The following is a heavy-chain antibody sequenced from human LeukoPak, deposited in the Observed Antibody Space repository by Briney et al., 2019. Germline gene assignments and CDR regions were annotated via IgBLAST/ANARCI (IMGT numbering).Heavy chain of an antibody. Sequence: SETLSLACNVSGVSVSTSHWNWIRQRPGKGLEWIGCLSYTGKTDYNPSLKSRVSISLGSSNNHFSLKLTSVTAADTAVYYCSEGYFEPFDHWGQGILVTVSS. V-gene: IGHV4-59*02. D-gene: IGHD2/OR15-2a*01. CDR1: GVSVSTSH. CDR2: LSYTGKT. CDR3: SEGYFEPFDH. J-gene: IGHJ4*02.